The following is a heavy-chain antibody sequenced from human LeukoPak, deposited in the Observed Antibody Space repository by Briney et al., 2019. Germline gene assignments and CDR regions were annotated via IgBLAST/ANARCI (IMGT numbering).Heavy chain of an antibody. Sequence: SETLSLTCTVSGGSISSSSYYWGWIRQPPGKGLEWFGSIYYSGSTYYNPSLKSRVTISVDTSKNQFSLKLSSVTAADTAVYYCASEGDIVVVVAATRDKMGAFDIWGQGTMVTVSS. CDR2: IYYSGST. D-gene: IGHD2-15*01. V-gene: IGHV4-39*01. CDR3: ASEGDIVVVVAATRDKMGAFDI. CDR1: GGSISSSSYY. J-gene: IGHJ3*02.